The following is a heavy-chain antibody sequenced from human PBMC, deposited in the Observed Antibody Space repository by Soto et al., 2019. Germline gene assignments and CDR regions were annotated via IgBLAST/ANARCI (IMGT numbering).Heavy chain of an antibody. CDR2: IIPIFGTA. Sequence: GASVKVSCKASGGTFSSYAISWVRQAPGQGLEWMGGIIPIFGTANYAQKFQGRVTITADKSTSTAYMELSSLRSEDTAVYYCVQGRGNWNYPRWFDPWGQGTLVTVSS. D-gene: IGHD1-7*01. CDR3: VQGRGNWNYPRWFDP. J-gene: IGHJ5*02. CDR1: GGTFSSYA. V-gene: IGHV1-69*06.